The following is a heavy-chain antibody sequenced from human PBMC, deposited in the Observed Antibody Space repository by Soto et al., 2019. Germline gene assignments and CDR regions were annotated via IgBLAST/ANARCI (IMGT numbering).Heavy chain of an antibody. CDR2: ISGSGGST. CDR1: GFTFSSYA. V-gene: IGHV3-23*01. CDR3: AKDGEVTMIVVVITTAFDI. D-gene: IGHD3-22*01. Sequence: GGSLRLSCAASGFTFSSYAMSWVRQAPGKGLEWVSAISGSGGSTYYADSVKGRFTISRDNSKNTLYLQMNSLRAEDTAVYYCAKDGEVTMIVVVITTAFDIWGQGTMVTVSS. J-gene: IGHJ3*02.